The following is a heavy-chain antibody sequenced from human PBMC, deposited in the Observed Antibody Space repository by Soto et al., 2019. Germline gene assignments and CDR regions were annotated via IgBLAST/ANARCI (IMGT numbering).Heavy chain of an antibody. V-gene: IGHV3-74*01. J-gene: IGHJ5*01. D-gene: IGHD4-17*01. Sequence: EVQLVESGGGLVQPGGSLRLSCAASGFTFFAYWIHWVRQVPGKGLVWVSRINSDGSHTSYADSVRGRFTISRDNSKNTVYLQMNSLTAEDTAVYYCAKEGAYDDYAGENWFDSWGQGSLVTVSS. CDR3: AKEGAYDDYAGENWFDS. CDR2: INSDGSHT. CDR1: GFTFFAYW.